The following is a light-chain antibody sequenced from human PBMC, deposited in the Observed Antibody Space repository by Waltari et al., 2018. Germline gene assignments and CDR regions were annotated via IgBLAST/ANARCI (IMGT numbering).Light chain of an antibody. CDR2: KAS. CDR1: QSISSW. J-gene: IGKJ1*01. CDR3: QQYRA. V-gene: IGKV1-5*03. Sequence: DIQMTQSPSTLSASVGDRVTITCRASQSISSWLAWYHQKPGKAPKLLIYKASSLESGVPSRFSGSGSGTEFTLTISSLQPDDFATYYCQQYRAFGQGTKVEIK.